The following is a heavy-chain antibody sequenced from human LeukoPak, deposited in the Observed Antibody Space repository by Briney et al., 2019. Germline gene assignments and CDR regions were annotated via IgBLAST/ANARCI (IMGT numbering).Heavy chain of an antibody. V-gene: IGHV3-21*05. D-gene: IGHD6-13*01. J-gene: IGHJ3*02. CDR2: ISSSSSYI. CDR1: GFTFSSYE. Sequence: GGSLRLSCAASGFTFSSYEMNWVRQAPGKGLEWVSYISSSSSYIYYADSVKGRFTISRDNAKNSLYLQMNSLRAEDTAVYYCARAIAAAGNDAFDIWGQGTMVTVSS. CDR3: ARAIAAAGNDAFDI.